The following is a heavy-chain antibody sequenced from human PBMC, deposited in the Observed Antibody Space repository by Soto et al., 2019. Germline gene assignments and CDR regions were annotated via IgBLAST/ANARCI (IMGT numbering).Heavy chain of an antibody. D-gene: IGHD1-26*01. CDR2: IYYSGST. CDR1: GGYVSSGSYY. V-gene: IGHV4-61*01. J-gene: IGHJ4*02. CDR3: ARDLGSGSSYFDY. Sequence: SETLSHTYTVSGGYVSSGSYYWSRQRQPPGKGLEWIGYIYYSGSTNYNPSLKSRVTISVDTSKNQFSLKLSSVTAADTAVYYCARDLGSGSSYFDYWGQGTLVTVSS.